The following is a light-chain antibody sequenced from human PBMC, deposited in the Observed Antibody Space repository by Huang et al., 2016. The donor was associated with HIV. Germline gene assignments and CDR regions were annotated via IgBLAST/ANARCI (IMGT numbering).Light chain of an antibody. CDR2: DAS. J-gene: IGKJ2*01. V-gene: IGKV3-11*01. CDR1: QSVSTD. Sequence: EIILTQSPVTLSLSPGERATLSRRASQSVSTDLDWFQQQPGQPPMLLIHDASKRATGIPARFSGSGSGTDFTLTISSLEPEDFALYYCQQRSNWPTFGQGTKLEIK. CDR3: QQRSNWPT.